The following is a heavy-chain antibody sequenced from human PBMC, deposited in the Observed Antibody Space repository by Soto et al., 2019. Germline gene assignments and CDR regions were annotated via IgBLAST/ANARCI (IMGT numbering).Heavy chain of an antibody. CDR2: IIPILGIA. Sequence: GASVKVSCKASGVTFSSYTISWVRQAPGQGLEWMGRIIPILGIANYAQKFQGRVTITADKSTSTAYMELSSLRSEDTAVYYCARDPSYDILTGPSPDYWGQGTLVTVSS. CDR3: ARDPSYDILTGPSPDY. V-gene: IGHV1-69*04. J-gene: IGHJ4*02. D-gene: IGHD3-9*01. CDR1: GVTFSSYT.